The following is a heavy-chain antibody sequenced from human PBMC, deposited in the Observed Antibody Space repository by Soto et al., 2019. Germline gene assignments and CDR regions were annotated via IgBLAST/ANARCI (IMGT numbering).Heavy chain of an antibody. CDR2: INPNSGGT. J-gene: IGHJ3*02. V-gene: IGHV1-2*04. D-gene: IGHD3-22*01. CDR3: ARGYSSGYYFDDAFDI. Sequence: ASVKVSCKASGYTFTGYYMHWVRQAPGQGLEWMGWINPNSGGTNYAQKFQGWVTMTRDTSISTAYMELSRLRSDDTAVYYCARGYSSGYYFDDAFDIWGQGTMVTVSS. CDR1: GYTFTGYY.